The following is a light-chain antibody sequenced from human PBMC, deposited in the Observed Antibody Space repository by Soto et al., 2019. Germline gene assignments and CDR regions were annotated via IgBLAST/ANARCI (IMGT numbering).Light chain of an antibody. Sequence: EMVMTQSPATLSVSPGERATLSCRASQSVSSYLAWYQQKPGQPPRLLIYVASTRAAGIPARFSVSGSGTEFTLTITSLQSADFAVYYCQQYKDWPPRFGQGTKVEIK. CDR3: QQYKDWPPR. J-gene: IGKJ1*01. CDR2: VAS. V-gene: IGKV3-15*01. CDR1: QSVSSY.